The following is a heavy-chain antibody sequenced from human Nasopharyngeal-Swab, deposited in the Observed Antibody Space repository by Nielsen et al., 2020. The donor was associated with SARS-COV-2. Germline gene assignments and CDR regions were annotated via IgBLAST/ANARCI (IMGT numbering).Heavy chain of an antibody. CDR3: AREVRRITMIVVGNNWFDP. J-gene: IGHJ5*02. Sequence: GSLRLSCAASGFTFSSYWMHWVRQAPGKGLVWVSRINSDGSSTSYADSVKGRFTISRDNAKNTLYLQMNSLRAEDTAVYYCAREVRRITMIVVGNNWFDPWGQGTLVTVSS. D-gene: IGHD3-22*01. CDR2: INSDGSST. V-gene: IGHV3-74*01. CDR1: GFTFSSYW.